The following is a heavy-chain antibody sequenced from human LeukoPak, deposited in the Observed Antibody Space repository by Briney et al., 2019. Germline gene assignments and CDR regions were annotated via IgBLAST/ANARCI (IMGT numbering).Heavy chain of an antibody. Sequence: QPGGSLRLSCAASGFTFSSYSMNWVRQAPGKGLEWVSYISSSSSTIYYADSVKGLFTISRANAKNLLYLHMNVTTCETTAVYCCASAPPPHHYDCWRGYYGAFDIWAQGTMVSVPS. CDR2: ISSSSSTI. J-gene: IGHJ3*02. CDR1: GFTFSSYS. CDR3: ASAPPPHHYDCWRGYYGAFDI. D-gene: IGHD3-3*01. V-gene: IGHV3-48*01.